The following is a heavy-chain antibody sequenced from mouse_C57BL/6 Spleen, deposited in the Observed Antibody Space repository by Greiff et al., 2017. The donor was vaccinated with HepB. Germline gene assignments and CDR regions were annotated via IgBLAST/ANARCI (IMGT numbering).Heavy chain of an antibody. Sequence: VQLQQSGAELARPGASVKLSCKASGYTFTSYGLSWVKQSTGQGLEWIGEISPSSGNTYYNEKFKGKATLTADKSSSTAYMELRSLTSEDSAVYFGARGGPSGGYFDVGGTGTTVTVSS. J-gene: IGHJ1*03. CDR1: GYTFTSYG. CDR3: ARGGPSGGYFDV. D-gene: IGHD3-1*01. CDR2: ISPSSGNT. V-gene: IGHV1-81*01.